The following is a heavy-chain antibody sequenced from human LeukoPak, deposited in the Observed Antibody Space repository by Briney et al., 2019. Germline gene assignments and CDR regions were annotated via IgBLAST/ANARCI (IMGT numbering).Heavy chain of an antibody. Sequence: GGSLRLSCAASGFSFSSYAMSWVRQATGKGLEWVSLISASGSTYYADSVKGRFTISRDNTKNTLSLQMNSLRAEDAAVYYCAKRGEGYCSGSSCYNPPNIDYWGQGTLVIVSS. CDR1: GFSFSSYA. J-gene: IGHJ4*02. D-gene: IGHD2-15*01. CDR3: AKRGEGYCSGSSCYNPPNIDY. V-gene: IGHV3-23*01. CDR2: ISASGST.